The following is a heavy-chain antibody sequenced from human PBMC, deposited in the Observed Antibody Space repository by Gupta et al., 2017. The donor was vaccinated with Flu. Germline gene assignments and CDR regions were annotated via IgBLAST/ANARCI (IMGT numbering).Heavy chain of an antibody. CDR3: AKGGLQNWNYDGDY. Sequence: QVQLVESGGGVVQPGRSLSLACAAAGFTLSRHGRHWVRQAPGKGLEWVAVISYEGSNRWFVDSVRGRFTISRENSKNTLYLQMNSLRPEDTAVYYCAKGGLQNWNYDGDYWGQGTLVTVSS. CDR2: ISYEGSNR. CDR1: GFTLSRHG. V-gene: IGHV3-30*18. D-gene: IGHD1-7*01. J-gene: IGHJ4*02.